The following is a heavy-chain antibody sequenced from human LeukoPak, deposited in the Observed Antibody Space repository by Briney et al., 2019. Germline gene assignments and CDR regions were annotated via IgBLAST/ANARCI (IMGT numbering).Heavy chain of an antibody. D-gene: IGHD7-27*01. J-gene: IGHJ2*01. CDR2: INHSGST. CDR3: ARLNWGFHWYFDL. V-gene: IGHV4-34*01. CDR1: GGSFSGYY. Sequence: PSETLSLTCAVYGGSFSGYYWSWIRQPPGKGLEWIGEINHSGSTNYNPSLKSRVTISVDTSKNQFSLKLSSVTAADTAVYYCARLNWGFHWYFDLWGRGTLVTVSS.